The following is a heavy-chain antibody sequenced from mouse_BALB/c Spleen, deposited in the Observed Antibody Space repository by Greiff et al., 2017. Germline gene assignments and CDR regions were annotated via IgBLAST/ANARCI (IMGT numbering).Heavy chain of an antibody. CDR1: GFTFSSYG. CDR3: ARHEDYRFAY. V-gene: IGHV5-6*01. CDR2: ISSGGSYT. D-gene: IGHD2-12*01. Sequence: VQLKESGGDLVKPGGSLKLSCAASGFTFSSYGMSWVRQTPDKRLEWVATISSGGSYTYYPDSVKGRFTISRDNAKNTLYLQMSSLKSEDTAMYYCARHEDYRFAYWGQGTLVTVSA. J-gene: IGHJ3*01.